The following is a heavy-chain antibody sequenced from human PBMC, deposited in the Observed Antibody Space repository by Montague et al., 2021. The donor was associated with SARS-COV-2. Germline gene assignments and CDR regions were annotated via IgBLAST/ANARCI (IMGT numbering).Heavy chain of an antibody. D-gene: IGHD2-8*02. CDR1: GFTLSDYY. CDR3: ARIGGWSGGY. V-gene: IGHV3-11*01. CDR2: ISNTGLDI. Sequence: SLRLSCAASGFTLSDYYMSWIRQAPGKGLEWLSYISNTGLDIKYGDSVNGRFTVSRDIAKNTLYLQMDSLRAEDTAVYYCARIGGWSGGYWGQGTLVTVSS. J-gene: IGHJ4*02.